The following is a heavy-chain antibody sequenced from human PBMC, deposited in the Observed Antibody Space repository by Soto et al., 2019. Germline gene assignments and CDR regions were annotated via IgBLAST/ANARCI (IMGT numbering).Heavy chain of an antibody. CDR1: GYTFTSFD. V-gene: IGHV1-8*01. D-gene: IGHD5-12*01. CDR2: MNPNNGDV. CDR3: ATGRVGGYHF. Sequence: QVQLLQSGAEVKRPGASVKVSCKASGYTFTSFDLNWVRQAAGQGLEWLGWMNPNNGDVAYAQKFQGRFTMTRNTPLRTGHMDLSSLRSEDTAVYYCATGRVGGYHFWGQGTLVTVSS. J-gene: IGHJ4*02.